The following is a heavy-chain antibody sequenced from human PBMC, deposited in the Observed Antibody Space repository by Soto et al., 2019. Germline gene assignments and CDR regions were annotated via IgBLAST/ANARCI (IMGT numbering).Heavy chain of an antibody. J-gene: IGHJ6*02. D-gene: IGHD1-1*01. CDR2: ISSSSSYI. CDR3: ARDNDVTTGFIGIYYGMDV. CDR1: GFTFNSYS. Sequence: GGSLRLSCAASGFTFNSYSMNWVRQAPGKGLEWVSSISSSSSYIYYADSVKGRFTISRDNAKNSLYLQMNSLRAEDTAVYYCARDNDVTTGFIGIYYGMDVWGQGTTVTVSS. V-gene: IGHV3-21*01.